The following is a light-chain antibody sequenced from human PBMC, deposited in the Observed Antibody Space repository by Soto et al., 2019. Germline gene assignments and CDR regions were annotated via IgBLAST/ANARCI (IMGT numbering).Light chain of an antibody. CDR2: GAS. CDR1: QSITTY. Sequence: DIQMTQSPSSLSASVGDSVTITCRASQSITTYLNWYQQTPAKAPELLIHGASRLQSGVPSRFSGSGSGTDFTLTISSLQPEDSATYYCQQTLGTPQTFGQGTKV. V-gene: IGKV1-39*01. J-gene: IGKJ1*01. CDR3: QQTLGTPQT.